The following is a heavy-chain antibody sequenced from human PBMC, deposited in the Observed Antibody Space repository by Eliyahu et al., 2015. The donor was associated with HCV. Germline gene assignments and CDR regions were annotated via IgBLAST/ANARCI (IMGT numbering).Heavy chain of an antibody. CDR1: GFXFSSXA. CDR2: ISYDGSNK. Sequence: QVQLVESGGGVVQPGRSLRLSCXASGFXFSSXAMXWVRQAPGKGLEWVAVISYDGSNKYYADSVKGRFTISRDNSKNTLYLQMNSLRAEDTAVYYCARDFSSYYDSSGYYGYYYGMDVWGQGTTVTVSS. J-gene: IGHJ6*02. CDR3: ARDFSSYYDSSGYYGYYYGMDV. D-gene: IGHD3-22*01. V-gene: IGHV3-30-3*01.